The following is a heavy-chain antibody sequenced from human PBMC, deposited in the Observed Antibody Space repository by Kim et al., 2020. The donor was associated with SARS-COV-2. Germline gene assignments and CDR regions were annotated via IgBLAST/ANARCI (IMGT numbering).Heavy chain of an antibody. Sequence: GGSLRLSCAASGVSFSDSAIHWVRQASGKGLEWVGRIRSKTNYYATVYAASVEGRFTISRDDSKNTSYLLMNSLKTEDTAIYFCARGPPYSGSYWDAFVIWGQGTMVTVSS. CDR1: GVSFSDSA. J-gene: IGHJ3*02. D-gene: IGHD1-26*01. CDR3: ARGPPYSGSYWDAFVI. V-gene: IGHV3-73*01. CDR2: IRSKTNYYAT.